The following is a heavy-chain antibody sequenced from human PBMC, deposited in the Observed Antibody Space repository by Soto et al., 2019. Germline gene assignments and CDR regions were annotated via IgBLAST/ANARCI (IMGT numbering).Heavy chain of an antibody. CDR1: GYTFTSYG. CDR2: ISAYNGNT. Sequence: APEKVSCKASGYTFTSYGISWVRQAPGQGLEWMGWISAYNGNTNYAQKLQGRVTMTTDTSTSTAYMELRSLRSDDTAVYYCARAPIRWYYGSTGSYFDYWRQGTLGTGSS. V-gene: IGHV1-18*04. CDR3: ARAPIRWYYGSTGSYFDY. J-gene: IGHJ4*02. D-gene: IGHD3-22*01.